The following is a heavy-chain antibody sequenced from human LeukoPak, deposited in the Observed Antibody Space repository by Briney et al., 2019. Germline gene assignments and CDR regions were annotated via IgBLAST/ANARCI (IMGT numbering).Heavy chain of an antibody. CDR2: INHSGST. J-gene: IGHJ4*02. CDR3: ASFKAEGFDY. Sequence: PSETLSLTCAVYGGSFSGYYWSWIRQPPGKGLEWIGEINHSGSTNYNPSLKSRVTISVDTSKNQFSLMLSSVTAADTAVYYCASFKAEGFDYWGQGTLVTVSS. D-gene: IGHD6-19*01. V-gene: IGHV4-34*01. CDR1: GGSFSGYY.